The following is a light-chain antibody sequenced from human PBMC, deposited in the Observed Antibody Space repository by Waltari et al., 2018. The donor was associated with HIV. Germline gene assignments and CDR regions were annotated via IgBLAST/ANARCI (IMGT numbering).Light chain of an antibody. CDR2: DVS. J-gene: IGLJ1*01. Sequence: QSALTQPASVSGFPGQSITISCTGSSRDVASYNYVSWYQQHPGKPPKLLIYDVSKRPSGVSNRFSGSKSGNTASLTISGLQAEDEADYYCCSYAGSNTYLFGTGTEVTVL. V-gene: IGLV2-23*02. CDR1: SRDVASYNY. CDR3: CSYAGSNTYL.